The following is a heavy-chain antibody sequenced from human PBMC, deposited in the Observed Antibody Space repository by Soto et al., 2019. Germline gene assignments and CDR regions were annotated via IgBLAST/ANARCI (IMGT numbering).Heavy chain of an antibody. CDR3: ASVPGIAVAGSPEEVEY. V-gene: IGHV3-66*01. CDR1: GFTVSSNY. CDR2: IYSGGST. D-gene: IGHD6-19*01. J-gene: IGHJ4*02. Sequence: EVQLVESGGGLVQPGGSLRLSCAASGFTVSSNYMSWVRQAPGKGLEWVSVIYSGGSTYYADSVKGRFTISRDNSENTLYLQMSSLGAEDTAVYYCASVPGIAVAGSPEEVEYWGQGTLVTVSS.